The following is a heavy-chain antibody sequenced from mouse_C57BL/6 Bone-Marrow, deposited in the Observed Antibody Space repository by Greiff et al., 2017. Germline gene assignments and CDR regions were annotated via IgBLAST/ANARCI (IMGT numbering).Heavy chain of an antibody. Sequence: QLQQSGAELVRPGASVKLSCTASGFNIKDDYMHWVKQRPEQGLEWIGWIDPENGDTEYASKFQGKATITADTSSNTAYLQLSSLTSEDTAVYYCTSITTVAYYAMDYWGQGTSVTVSS. CDR2: IDPENGDT. D-gene: IGHD1-1*01. CDR3: TSITTVAYYAMDY. J-gene: IGHJ4*01. V-gene: IGHV14-4*01. CDR1: GFNIKDDY.